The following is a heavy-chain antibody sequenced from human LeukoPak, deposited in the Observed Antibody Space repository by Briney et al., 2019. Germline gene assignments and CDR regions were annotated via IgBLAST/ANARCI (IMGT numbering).Heavy chain of an antibody. Sequence: GGSLRLSCAASGFTFSSYNINWVRQAPGKGLEWVSSISSSGSYIYYADSVKGRFTISRNNAKNSLYLQMNSLRAEDTAVYYCAREGGGGFYNTSGYYYSYYFDYWGQGTLVTVSS. D-gene: IGHD3-22*01. V-gene: IGHV3-21*01. CDR1: GFTFSSYN. CDR2: ISSSGSYI. J-gene: IGHJ4*02. CDR3: AREGGGGFYNTSGYYYSYYFDY.